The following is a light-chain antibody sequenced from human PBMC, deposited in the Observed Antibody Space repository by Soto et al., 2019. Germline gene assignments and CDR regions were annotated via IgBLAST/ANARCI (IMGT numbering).Light chain of an antibody. J-gene: IGKJ1*01. Sequence: EVVLTQSPATLSVSPGDRATLSCRASQDIGSAVAWYHQRSGQAPRLLIYGASSRATGIPDRFSGSGSGTDFTLTISRLEPEDFAVYYCQQYGSSPPWTFGQGTKVDIK. CDR1: QDIGSA. V-gene: IGKV3-20*01. CDR3: QQYGSSPPWT. CDR2: GAS.